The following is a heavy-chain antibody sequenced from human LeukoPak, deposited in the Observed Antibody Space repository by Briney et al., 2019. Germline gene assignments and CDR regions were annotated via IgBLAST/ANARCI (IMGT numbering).Heavy chain of an antibody. V-gene: IGHV4-4*07. CDR1: GGSISSYY. D-gene: IGHD6-6*01. CDR2: IYTSGST. J-gene: IGHJ6*02. Sequence: PSETLSLTCTVSGGSISSYYWSWIRQPAGKGLEWIGRIYTSGSTNYNPSLKSRVTMSVDTSKNQFSLKLSSVTAADTAVYYCARSGVNIAARPYYYGMDVWGQGTTVTVSS. CDR3: ARSGVNIAARPYYYGMDV.